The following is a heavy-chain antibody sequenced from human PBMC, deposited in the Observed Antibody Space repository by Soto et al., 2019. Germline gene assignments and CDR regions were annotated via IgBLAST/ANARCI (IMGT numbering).Heavy chain of an antibody. J-gene: IGHJ5*02. CDR2: IYHSGNT. V-gene: IGHV4-30-2*01. D-gene: IGHD3-22*01. CDR3: ARCCYYDSSGYYYPNWFDP. CDR1: GGSISSGGYS. Sequence: PSETLSLTCAVPGGSISSGGYSWSWVRQPPGKGLEWIGYIYHSGNTYYNPSLKSRVTISVGRSKNQFSLKLSSVTAADTAVYYCARCCYYDSSGYYYPNWFDPWGQGTLVTVSS.